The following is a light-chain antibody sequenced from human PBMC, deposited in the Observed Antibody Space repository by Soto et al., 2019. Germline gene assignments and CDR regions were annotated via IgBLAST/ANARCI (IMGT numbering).Light chain of an antibody. J-gene: IGKJ1*01. CDR2: DVS. V-gene: IGKV1-17*01. CDR3: LQHNELPLT. Sequence: DIQMTQSPSSLSASVGDIVTITCRASQGMTNHLAWYHQKPGGSPKRLVYDVSSLQSGAPSRFSGSGSGTEFTLTISRRQPEELATYYCLQHNELPLTFGQGTKVE. CDR1: QGMTNH.